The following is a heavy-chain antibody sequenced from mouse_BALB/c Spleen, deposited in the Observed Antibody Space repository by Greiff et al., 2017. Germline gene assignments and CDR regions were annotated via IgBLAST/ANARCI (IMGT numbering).Heavy chain of an antibody. D-gene: IGHD1-1*01. CDR1: GFTFSSYG. CDR3: ARDGSIWYFDV. CDR2: INSNGGST. Sequence: EVKVVESGGGLVQPGGSLKLSCAASGFTFSSYGMSWVRQTPDKRLELVATINSNGGSTYYPYSVKGRFTISRDNAKNTLYLQMSSLKSEDTAMYYCARDGSIWYFDVWGAGTTVTVSS. V-gene: IGHV5-6-3*01. J-gene: IGHJ1*01.